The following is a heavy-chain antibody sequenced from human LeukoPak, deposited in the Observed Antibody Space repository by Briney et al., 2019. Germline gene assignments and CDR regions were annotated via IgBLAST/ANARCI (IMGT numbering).Heavy chain of an antibody. CDR2: IYQSGST. J-gene: IGHJ4*02. Sequence: SQTLSHTCAVSGGSISSGGYSWSWIRQPPGKGLEWIGYIYQSGSTYHNPSLKSRVTISVDRSKNQFSLKLSSVTAADTAVYYCARVNYYDSSGFYFGFWGQGTLVTVSS. D-gene: IGHD3-22*01. V-gene: IGHV4-30-2*01. CDR1: GGSISSGGYS. CDR3: ARVNYYDSSGFYFGF.